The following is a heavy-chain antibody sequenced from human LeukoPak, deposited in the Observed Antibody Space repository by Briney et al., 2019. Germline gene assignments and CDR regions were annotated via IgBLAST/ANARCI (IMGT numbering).Heavy chain of an antibody. CDR2: IYYSGST. V-gene: IGHV4-31*03. CDR3: ARESLYTGVVTYTGPFDY. J-gene: IGHJ4*02. D-gene: IGHD3-3*01. CDR1: GGSISSGGYY. Sequence: SETLSLTCTVSGGSISSGGYYWSWIRQHPGKGLEWIGYIYYSGSTYYNPSLKSRVTISVDTSKNQFSLKLSSVTAADTAVYYCARESLYTGVVTYTGPFDYWGQGTLVTVSS.